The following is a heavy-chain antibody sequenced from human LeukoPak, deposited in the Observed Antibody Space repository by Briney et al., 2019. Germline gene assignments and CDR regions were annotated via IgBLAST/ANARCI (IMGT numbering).Heavy chain of an antibody. CDR1: GFTFSSYA. CDR2: ISGSGGST. Sequence: PGGSLRLSCAASGFTFSSYAMSWVRQAPGKGLEWVSAISGSGGSTYYADSVKGRFTISRDNSKNTLYLQMNSLRAEDTAVYYCARGPLEWLQDLFYYGMDVWGQGTTVTVSS. D-gene: IGHD3-3*01. CDR3: ARGPLEWLQDLFYYGMDV. J-gene: IGHJ6*02. V-gene: IGHV3-23*01.